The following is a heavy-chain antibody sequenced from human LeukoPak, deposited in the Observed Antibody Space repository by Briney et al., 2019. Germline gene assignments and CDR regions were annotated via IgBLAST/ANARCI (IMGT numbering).Heavy chain of an antibody. Sequence: GRSLRLSCAASGFTFSSYGMHWIRQAPGKGLEWVSVISYDGSNKYYADSVKGRFTISRDNSKNTLYLQMNSLRAEDTAVYYCAKGGYTVYYFDYWGQGTLVIVSS. J-gene: IGHJ4*02. CDR3: AKGGYTVYYFDY. CDR1: GFTFSSYG. V-gene: IGHV3-30*18. D-gene: IGHD6-25*01. CDR2: ISYDGSNK.